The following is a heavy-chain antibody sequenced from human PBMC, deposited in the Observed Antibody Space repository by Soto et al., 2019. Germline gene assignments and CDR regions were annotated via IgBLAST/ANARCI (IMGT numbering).Heavy chain of an antibody. J-gene: IGHJ6*02. V-gene: IGHV1-18*01. CDR1: GYTFSRSG. D-gene: IGHD3-16*01. CDR3: ARMGDVPYYYYGMDV. Sequence: QVQLVQSGAEVKKPGASVKVSCKASGYTFSRSGISWVRQAPGQGLEWMGWINGYNGNTNYPQKMQGRITMTTDTPTSTAYMELRSLRSDDTAVYYCARMGDVPYYYYGMDVWGQGTTVIVSS. CDR2: INGYNGNT.